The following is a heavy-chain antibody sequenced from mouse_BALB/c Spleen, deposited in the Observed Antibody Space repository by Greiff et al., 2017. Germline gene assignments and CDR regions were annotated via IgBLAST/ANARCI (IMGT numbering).Heavy chain of an antibody. J-gene: IGHJ4*01. Sequence: VQLQQSGAELVRSGASVKLSCTASGFNIKDYYMHWVKQRPEQGLEWIGWIDPENGDTEYAPKFQGKATMTADTSSNTAYLQLSSLTSEDTAVYYCNGGYAMDYWGQGTSVTVSS. CDR1: GFNIKDYY. V-gene: IGHV14-4*02. CDR3: NGGYAMDY. CDR2: IDPENGDT.